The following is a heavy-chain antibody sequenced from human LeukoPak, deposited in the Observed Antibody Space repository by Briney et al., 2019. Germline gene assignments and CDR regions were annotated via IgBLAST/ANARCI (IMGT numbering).Heavy chain of an antibody. CDR2: IYHSGST. V-gene: IGHV4-38-2*01. CDR3: AGRWGYCSSTSCYAFDY. D-gene: IGHD2-2*01. Sequence: SETLSLTCAVSGYSISSGYYWGWIRQPPGKGLEWIGSIYHSGSTYYNPSLKSRVTISVDTSKNQFSLKLSSVTAADTAVYYCAGRWGYCSSTSCYAFDYWGQGTLVTVSS. J-gene: IGHJ4*02. CDR1: GYSISSGYY.